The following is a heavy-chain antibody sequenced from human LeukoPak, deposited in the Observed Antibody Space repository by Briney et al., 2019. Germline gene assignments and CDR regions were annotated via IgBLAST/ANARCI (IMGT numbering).Heavy chain of an antibody. V-gene: IGHV3-23*01. CDR3: AKWGDYDVLTGYYVSDY. CDR2: ITGSGGNT. Sequence: GASLRHSCAASGFTFSNYAMRWVRQAPGKGLEWVSAITGSGGNTYYADSVKGRFTISRDNSKNTVFLQMNSLRAEDTAVYYCAKWGDYDVLTGYYVSDYWGQGTLVTVSS. CDR1: GFTFSNYA. D-gene: IGHD3-9*01. J-gene: IGHJ4*02.